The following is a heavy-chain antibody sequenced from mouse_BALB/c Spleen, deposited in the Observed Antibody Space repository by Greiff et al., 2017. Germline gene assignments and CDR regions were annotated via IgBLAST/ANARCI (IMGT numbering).Heavy chain of an antibody. CDR3: ARGWGGYYAMDY. V-gene: IGHV14-3*02. Sequence: VQLQQSGAELVKPGASVKLSCTASGFNIKDTYMHWVKQRPEQGLEWIGRIDPANGNTNYDPKFQGKATITADTSSNTAYLQLSSLTSEDTAVYYSARGWGGYYAMDYWGQGTSVTVSS. J-gene: IGHJ4*01. CDR1: GFNIKDTY. D-gene: IGHD1-1*02. CDR2: IDPANGNT.